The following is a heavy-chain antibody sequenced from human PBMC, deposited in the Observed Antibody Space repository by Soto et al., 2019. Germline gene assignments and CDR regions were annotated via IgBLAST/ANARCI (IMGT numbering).Heavy chain of an antibody. D-gene: IGHD2-15*01. CDR2: IYWDDDK. J-gene: IGHJ4*02. V-gene: IGHV2-5*02. CDR3: AHSEADIEAQSPKT. Sequence: QITLKESGPTLVKPTQTLTLTCTFSGFSLSTSGVGVGWIRQPPGKALEWLALIYWDDDKRYSPSLKSRLTITKDTSKNQVVLTMTYMDPVDTATYYCAHSEADIEAQSPKTWGQGTLVTVSS. CDR1: GFSLSTSGVG.